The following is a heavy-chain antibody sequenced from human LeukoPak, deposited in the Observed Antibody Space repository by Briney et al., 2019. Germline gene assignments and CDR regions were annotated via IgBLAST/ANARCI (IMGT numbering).Heavy chain of an antibody. CDR2: ISGTGSST. CDR1: GFTFSNYH. CDR3: AKVRDSSGWSDYYDY. Sequence: GGSLRLSCAASGFTFSNYHMSWVRQTPGKGLEGVSGISGTGSSTYYADSVKGRFTISRDNSKNTLYLQMNSLRAEDTAVYYCAKVRDSSGWSDYYDYWGQGTLVTVSS. V-gene: IGHV3-23*01. D-gene: IGHD6-19*01. J-gene: IGHJ4*02.